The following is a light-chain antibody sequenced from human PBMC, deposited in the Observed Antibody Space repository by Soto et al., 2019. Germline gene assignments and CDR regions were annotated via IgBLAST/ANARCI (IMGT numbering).Light chain of an antibody. Sequence: DIQMTQSPSSLSASVGDRVTITCQASQDISNYLNWYQHKLGKAPKLLIYEASNLETGVPSRFSGSGSGTDFTFTIRSLQPEDIATYYCQQYDNLVTFGGGTNVEIK. CDR1: QDISNY. V-gene: IGKV1-33*01. J-gene: IGKJ4*01. CDR2: EAS. CDR3: QQYDNLVT.